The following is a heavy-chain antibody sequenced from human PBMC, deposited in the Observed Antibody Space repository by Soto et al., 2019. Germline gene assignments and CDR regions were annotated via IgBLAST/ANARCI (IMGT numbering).Heavy chain of an antibody. CDR2: ILDDGSKQ. CDR3: AWERGRDGHCPIDQ. CDR1: GFPFSSNG. J-gene: IGHJ4*02. Sequence: QVQLVESGGGVVQPGRSLRLSCAASGFPFSSNGMYWVRQAPGKGLEWVADILDDGSKQYYADSVKGRFTISRDNSRNTLDLQTNTLSVDDTAVYYCAWERGRDGHCPIDQWGQGTLVTVSS. V-gene: IGHV3-30*03.